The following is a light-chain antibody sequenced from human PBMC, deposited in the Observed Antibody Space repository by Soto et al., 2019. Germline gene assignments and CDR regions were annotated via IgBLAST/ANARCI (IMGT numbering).Light chain of an antibody. J-gene: IGKJ3*01. CDR1: QGISSW. V-gene: IGKV1D-12*01. CDR2: AAS. Sequence: DIQMTQSPSSVSASVGDRVTITCRASQGISSWLAWYQQKPGKAPKLLINAASKLQSGVPPRFSGSGFGTGFTLTINGLQPEDFATYYCQQASLFPPFTFGPGTKVDVK. CDR3: QQASLFPPFT.